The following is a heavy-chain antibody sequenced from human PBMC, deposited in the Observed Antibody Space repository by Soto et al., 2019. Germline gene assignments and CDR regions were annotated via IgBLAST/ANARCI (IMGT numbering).Heavy chain of an antibody. CDR1: GFTFSSYD. V-gene: IGHV3-13*01. CDR3: ARDGLSLNYYDSSGYYKRAYGMDV. Sequence: GSLRLSCAASGFTFSSYDMHWVRQATGKGLEWVSAIGTAGDTYYPGSVKGRFTISRDNAKNSLYLQMNSLRAEDTAVYYCARDGLSLNYYDSSGYYKRAYGMDVWGQGTTVTVSS. J-gene: IGHJ6*02. D-gene: IGHD3-22*01. CDR2: IGTAGDT.